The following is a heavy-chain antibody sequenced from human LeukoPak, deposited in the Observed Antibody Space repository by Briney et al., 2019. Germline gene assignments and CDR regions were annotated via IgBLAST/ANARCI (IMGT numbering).Heavy chain of an antibody. CDR2: ISSNGGST. J-gene: IGHJ4*02. D-gene: IGHD3-10*01. CDR1: GFTFSSYA. Sequence: GSLRLSCAASGFTFSSYAMHWVRQAPGKGLEYVSAISSNGGSTYYANSVKGRFTISRDNSKNTLYLQMGSLRAEDMAVYYCASGLWFGEVDYWGQGTLVTVSS. V-gene: IGHV3-64*01. CDR3: ASGLWFGEVDY.